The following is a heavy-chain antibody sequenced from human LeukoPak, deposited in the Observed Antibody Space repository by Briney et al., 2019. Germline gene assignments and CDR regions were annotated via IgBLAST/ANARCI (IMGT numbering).Heavy chain of an antibody. CDR3: ARVSTAPDYFDY. CDR1: GGSISSRSYS. CDR2: IYYSGST. D-gene: IGHD2/OR15-2a*01. V-gene: IGHV4-39*01. J-gene: IGHJ4*02. Sequence: SETLSLTCTVSGGSISSRSYSWGWIRQPPGKGLEWIGNIYYSGSTYYNPSLKSRVTISVDTSKNQFSLKLRSVTAADTAVYYCARVSTAPDYFDYWGQGTLLTVSS.